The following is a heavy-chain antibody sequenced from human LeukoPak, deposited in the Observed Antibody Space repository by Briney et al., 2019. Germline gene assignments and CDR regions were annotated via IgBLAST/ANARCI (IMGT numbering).Heavy chain of an antibody. D-gene: IGHD4-23*01. V-gene: IGHV3-23*01. CDR1: GFTFSSYA. CDR3: ATLIRSDYGGNSYNWFDP. CDR2: ISGSGGST. Sequence: HPGGSLRLSCAASGFTFSSYAMSWVRQAPGKGLEWVSAISGSGGSTYYADSVKGRFTISRDNSKNTLYLQMNSLRAEDTAVYYCATLIRSDYGGNSYNWFDPWGQGTLVTVSS. J-gene: IGHJ5*02.